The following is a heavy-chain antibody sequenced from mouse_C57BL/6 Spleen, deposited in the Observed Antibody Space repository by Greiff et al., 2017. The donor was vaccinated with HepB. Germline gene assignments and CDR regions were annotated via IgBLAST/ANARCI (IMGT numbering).Heavy chain of an antibody. D-gene: IGHD1-3*01. CDR3: ARWGKGGYAMDY. Sequence: VQLKESGPELVKPGALVKMSCKASGYTFTDYNMHWVKQSHGKSLEWIGYINPNNGGTSYNQKFKGKATLTVNKSSSTAYMELRSLTSEDSAVYYCARWGKGGYAMDYWGQGTSVTVSS. J-gene: IGHJ4*01. CDR2: INPNNGGT. CDR1: GYTFTDYN. V-gene: IGHV1-22*01.